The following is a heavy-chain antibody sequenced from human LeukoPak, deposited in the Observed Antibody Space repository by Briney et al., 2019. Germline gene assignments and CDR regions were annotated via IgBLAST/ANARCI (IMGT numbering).Heavy chain of an antibody. Sequence: RSSETLSLTCTVSGGSISSSSYYWGWIRQPPGKGLEWIGRIYTSGSTNYNPSLKSRVTMSVDTSKNQFSLKLSSVTAADTAVYYCARERIAAAGTYFQHWGQGTLVTVSS. J-gene: IGHJ1*01. CDR3: ARERIAAAGTYFQH. D-gene: IGHD6-13*01. CDR1: GGSISSSSYY. V-gene: IGHV4-39*07. CDR2: IYTSGST.